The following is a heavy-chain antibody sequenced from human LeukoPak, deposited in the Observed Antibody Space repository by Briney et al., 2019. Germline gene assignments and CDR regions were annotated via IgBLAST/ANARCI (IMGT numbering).Heavy chain of an antibody. Sequence: PSETLSLTCTVSGGSINNYYWSWIRQPPGKGLEWMGYIYYSGSTNYNPSLKSRVTISLDTPRNQFSLKLSSVTAADTAVYYCARDRYSTSRYGAFDIWGQGTMVTVSS. CDR1: GGSINNYY. V-gene: IGHV4-59*01. J-gene: IGHJ3*02. CDR2: IYYSGST. D-gene: IGHD6-13*01. CDR3: ARDRYSTSRYGAFDI.